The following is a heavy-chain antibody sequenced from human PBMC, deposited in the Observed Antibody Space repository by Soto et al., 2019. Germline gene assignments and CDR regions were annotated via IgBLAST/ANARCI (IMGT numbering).Heavy chain of an antibody. D-gene: IGHD1-26*01. V-gene: IGHV1-2*02. J-gene: IGHJ4*02. CDR2: INPSNEIK. Sequence: GASVKVSCKTSGYTFSAYYVHWARRAPGRGFQWLGWINPSNEIKTFSEFFQGRITMTRETSPNTLHMELNMLTSDDPAVYYCRRGGWGDSPIDYWGQGTQVTVSS. CDR3: RRGGWGDSPIDY. CDR1: GYTFSAYY.